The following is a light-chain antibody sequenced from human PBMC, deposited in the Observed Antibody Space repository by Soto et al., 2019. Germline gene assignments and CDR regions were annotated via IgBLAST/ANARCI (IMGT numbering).Light chain of an antibody. CDR3: QQYGSSPPLT. J-gene: IGKJ4*01. CDR1: QSVSSSY. V-gene: IGKV3-20*01. CDR2: GAS. Sequence: EIVLTQSPGTLSLYPGERATLSCRASQSVSSSYLAWYQQKPGQAPRLLSYGASSRATGIPDRFSGSGSGTDFTLTISRLEPEDFAVYYCQQYGSSPPLTFGGGTKGEIK.